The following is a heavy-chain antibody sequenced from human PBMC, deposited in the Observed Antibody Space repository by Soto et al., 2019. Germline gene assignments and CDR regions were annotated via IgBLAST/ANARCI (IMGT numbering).Heavy chain of an antibody. CDR2: ISGSGGST. CDR3: AKVGGVNGAGYSSSWNNLGVYYFDY. D-gene: IGHD6-13*01. V-gene: IGHV3-23*01. J-gene: IGHJ4*02. Sequence: GGSLRLSCAASGFTFSSYAMSWVRQAPGKGLEWVSAISGSGGSTYYTDSVKGRFTISRDNSKNTLYLQMNSLRAEDTAVYYCAKVGGVNGAGYSSSWNNLGVYYFDYWGQGTLVTVSS. CDR1: GFTFSSYA.